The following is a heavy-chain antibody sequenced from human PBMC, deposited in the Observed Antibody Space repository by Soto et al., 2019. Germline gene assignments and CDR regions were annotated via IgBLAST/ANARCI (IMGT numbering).Heavy chain of an antibody. D-gene: IGHD6-6*01. CDR1: GFSVTSYS. CDR3: ARVWGGYISSAGFDY. V-gene: IGHV3-48*02. Sequence: PGGSLRLSCAASGFSVTSYSINWVRQAPGKGLQWVSHISSSGTTVHYADSVKGRFTISRDSPKNSLYLQMNSLRDEDTAVYYCARVWGGYISSAGFDYWGRGTLVTVSS. CDR2: ISSSGTTV. J-gene: IGHJ4*02.